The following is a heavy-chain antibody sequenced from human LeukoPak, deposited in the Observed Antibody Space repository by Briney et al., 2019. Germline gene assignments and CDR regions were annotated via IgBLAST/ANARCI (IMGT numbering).Heavy chain of an antibody. D-gene: IGHD2-15*01. Sequence: GESLKISCKGSGYSFTSYWIGWVRQMPGKGLEWMGIIYPGDSDTRYSPSFQGQVTISADKSTSTAYLQWSSLKASDTAMYYCATPFSYCSGGSCYHAFDIWGQGTMVTVSS. J-gene: IGHJ3*02. CDR3: ATPFSYCSGGSCYHAFDI. CDR2: IYPGDSDT. V-gene: IGHV5-51*01. CDR1: GYSFTSYW.